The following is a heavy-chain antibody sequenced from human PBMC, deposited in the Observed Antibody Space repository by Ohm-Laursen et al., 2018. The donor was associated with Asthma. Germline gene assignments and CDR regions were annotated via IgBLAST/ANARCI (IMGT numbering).Heavy chain of an antibody. CDR2: TSGTGSVI. Sequence: GSLRLSCSAPGFIFNNDFMSWIRQAPGKGLEWVSYTSGTGSVIYYADSVKGRFTISWDDAKNPLYLQMNSLRVDDTAVYYCATLGDSSITQWGQGTLVTVSS. D-gene: IGHD3-16*01. J-gene: IGHJ4*02. V-gene: IGHV3-11*01. CDR3: ATLGDSSITQ. CDR1: GFIFNNDF.